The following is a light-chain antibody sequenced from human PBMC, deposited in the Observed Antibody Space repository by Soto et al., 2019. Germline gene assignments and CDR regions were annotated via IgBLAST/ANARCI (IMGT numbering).Light chain of an antibody. CDR1: SSDVGGYNY. CDR3: SSFTSSNTGV. J-gene: IGLJ3*02. CDR2: EVS. V-gene: IGLV2-14*01. Sequence: QSALTQPASVSGSPGQSITISCTGTSSDVGGYNYVSWYQQHPGKAPKLKIYEVSNRPSGVSDRFSGSKSGNTASLTISGLQAEDEADYYCSSFTSSNTGVFGGGTKVTVL.